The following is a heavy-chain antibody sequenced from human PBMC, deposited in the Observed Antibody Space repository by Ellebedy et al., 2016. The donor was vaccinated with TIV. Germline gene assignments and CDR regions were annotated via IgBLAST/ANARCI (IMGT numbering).Heavy chain of an antibody. CDR3: EHERITMVEGVYGMDV. D-gene: IGHD3-10*01. V-gene: IGHV1-2*02. CDR1: GYTFSDYY. CDR2: LKPTSGGT. Sequence: AASVTVSCKVSGYTFSDYYMHWVRQAPGQGLAWMGWLKPTSGGTNYAQNFQGRVTMTRDTSISTAYMELSRLRSDDTAVYYCEHERITMVEGVYGMDVWGQGTTVTVSS. J-gene: IGHJ6*02.